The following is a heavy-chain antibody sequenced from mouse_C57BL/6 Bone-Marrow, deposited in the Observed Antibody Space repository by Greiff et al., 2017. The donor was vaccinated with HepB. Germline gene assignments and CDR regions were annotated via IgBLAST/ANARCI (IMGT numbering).Heavy chain of an antibody. CDR1: GFNIKNPY. D-gene: IGHD3-2*02. J-gene: IGHJ2*01. Sequence: EVQRVESVAELVRPGASVKLSCTASGFNIKNPYMHWVKQRPEQGLEWIGRIDPANGNTKYAPKFQGKATITADTSSNTAYLQLSSLTSEDTAIYYCASPDSSGYLNFDYWGQGTTLTVSS. CDR3: ASPDSSGYLNFDY. V-gene: IGHV14-3*01. CDR2: IDPANGNT.